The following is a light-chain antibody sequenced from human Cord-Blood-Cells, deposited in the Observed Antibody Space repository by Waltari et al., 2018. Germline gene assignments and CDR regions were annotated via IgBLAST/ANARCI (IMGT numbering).Light chain of an antibody. J-gene: IGLJ2*01. V-gene: IGLV2-11*01. CDR1: SSDVGGYNY. CDR3: CSYAGSYTVV. CDR2: DVS. Sequence: QSALTQPRSVSGSPGQSVTISCTGTSSDVGGYNYVSWYQQHPGKAPKLMIYDVSRRPSGFPDRFSCSNSGNPATLTISGRQAEDEADYYCCSYAGSYTVVFGGWTKLTVL.